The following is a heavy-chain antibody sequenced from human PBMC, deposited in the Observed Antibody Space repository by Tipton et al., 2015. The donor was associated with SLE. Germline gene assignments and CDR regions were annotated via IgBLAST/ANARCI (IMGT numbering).Heavy chain of an antibody. J-gene: IGHJ4*02. CDR2: VNDSVLV. Sequence: TLSLTCTVSGGLTRDYFWTWIRQPQGRGLEYIVNVNDSVLVNYNPSLKSRVTISADTSRNQFSLTRTSVTAADTAKYYCVRDPALAETGTYFYRCGQGILVSVSS. V-gene: IGHV4-59*01. CDR3: VRDPALAETGTYFYR. CDR1: GGLTRDYF. D-gene: IGHD1-14*01.